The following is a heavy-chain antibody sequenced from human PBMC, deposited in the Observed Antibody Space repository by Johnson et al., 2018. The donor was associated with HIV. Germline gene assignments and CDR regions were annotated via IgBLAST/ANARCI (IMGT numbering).Heavy chain of an antibody. CDR2: INWNGGST. CDR1: GFTFDDYG. J-gene: IGHJ3*02. CDR3: ARKGLVWFGWAFDI. V-gene: IGHV3-20*04. D-gene: IGHD3-10*01. Sequence: VQLVESGGGLIQPGGSLRLSCAASGFTFDDYGMNWVRQGPGKGLEWVSGINWNGGSTGYADSVQGRFTISRDNAKNSLYLQLNSLRAEDTAVYYCARKGLVWFGWAFDIWGQGTMVTVSS.